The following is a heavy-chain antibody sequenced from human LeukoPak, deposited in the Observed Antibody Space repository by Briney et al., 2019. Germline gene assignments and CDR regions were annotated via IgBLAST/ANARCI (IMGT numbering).Heavy chain of an antibody. CDR2: IYHSGST. CDR1: GYSISSGYY. V-gene: IGHV4-38-2*02. Sequence: KPSETLSLTCTVSGYSISSGYYWGWIRQPPGKGLEWIGSIYHSGSTYYNPSLKSRVTISVDTSKNQFFLKLRSVTAADTAVYYCAKDQGSGYSPLDVWGQGTPVTVSS. CDR3: AKDQGSGYSPLDV. D-gene: IGHD3-10*01. J-gene: IGHJ4*02.